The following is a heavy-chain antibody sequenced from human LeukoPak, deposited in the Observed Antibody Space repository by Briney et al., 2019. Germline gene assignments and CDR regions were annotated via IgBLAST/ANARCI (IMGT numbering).Heavy chain of an antibody. Sequence: GGSLRLSCAASGFTFSSYAMSWVRQAPGKGLEWVAVISYDGSNKYYADSVKGRFTISRDNSKNTLYLQMNSLRAEDTAVYYCAREVRYGDYVDYWGQGTLVTVSS. D-gene: IGHD4-17*01. CDR2: ISYDGSNK. CDR1: GFTFSSYA. CDR3: AREVRYGDYVDY. J-gene: IGHJ4*02. V-gene: IGHV3-30-3*01.